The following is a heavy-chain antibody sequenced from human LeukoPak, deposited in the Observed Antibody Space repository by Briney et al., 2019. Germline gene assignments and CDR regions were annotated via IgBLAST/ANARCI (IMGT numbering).Heavy chain of an antibody. CDR3: AKVAVQWLVQNAFDI. V-gene: IGHV3-9*01. J-gene: IGHJ3*02. D-gene: IGHD6-19*01. CDR2: ISWNSGSI. Sequence: GGSLRLSCAASGFTFDDYAMHWVRQAPGKGLEWVSGISWNSGSIGYADSVKGRFTISRDNAKNSLYLQMNSLRAEDTALYYCAKVAVQWLVQNAFDIWGQGTMVTVSS. CDR1: GFTFDDYA.